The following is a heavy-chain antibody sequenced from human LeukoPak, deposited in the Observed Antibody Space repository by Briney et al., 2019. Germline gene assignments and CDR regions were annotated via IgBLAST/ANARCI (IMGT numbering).Heavy chain of an antibody. CDR3: ANSHRPTGYSSG. CDR2: ISGSGGST. D-gene: IGHD6-19*01. Sequence: GGSLRLSCAASGFTFSSYAMSWVRQAPGKGLEWVSAISGSGGSTYYADSVKGRFTISRDNSKNTLYLQMNSLRAEDTAVYYCANSHRPTGYSSGWGQGTLVTVSS. V-gene: IGHV3-23*01. CDR1: GFTFSSYA. J-gene: IGHJ4*02.